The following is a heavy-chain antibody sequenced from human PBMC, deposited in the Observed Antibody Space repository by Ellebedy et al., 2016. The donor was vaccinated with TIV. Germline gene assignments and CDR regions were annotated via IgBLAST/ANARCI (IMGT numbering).Heavy chain of an antibody. D-gene: IGHD4-17*01. CDR3: ATDGSYGDYLSPTHAFAF. V-gene: IGHV3-7*01. CDR1: GFSFRRYW. Sequence: GGSLRLSCAGSGFSFRRYWMSWVRQAPGKGLEWVANINQDGSDKYYVDSVKGRFAISRDNAKNSLYLQMNSLRAEDTSVYYCATDGSYGDYLSPTHAFAFWGRGTMVTVSS. CDR2: INQDGSDK. J-gene: IGHJ3*01.